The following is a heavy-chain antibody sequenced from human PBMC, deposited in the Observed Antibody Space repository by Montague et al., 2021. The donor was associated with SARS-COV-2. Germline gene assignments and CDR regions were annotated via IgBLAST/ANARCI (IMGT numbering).Heavy chain of an antibody. D-gene: IGHD3-22*01. J-gene: IGHJ4*02. V-gene: IGHV4-59*13. CDR2: IYYSGST. Sequence: SETLSLTCTVSGGSISSYYWSWIRQPPGEGLEWIWYIYYSGSTNXNHSLKSRVTISVDTSKNQFSLKLSPVTAADTAVYYCARDSHYYDSSGHFDYWGQGTLVTVSS. CDR3: ARDSHYYDSSGHFDY. CDR1: GGSISSYY.